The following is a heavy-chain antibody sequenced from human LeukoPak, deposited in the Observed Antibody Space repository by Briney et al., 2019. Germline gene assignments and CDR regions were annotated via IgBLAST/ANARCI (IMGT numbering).Heavy chain of an antibody. D-gene: IGHD3-22*01. J-gene: IGHJ4*02. CDR1: GFSFTSYG. Sequence: VTSLRLSCAASGFSFTSYGMHWVRQAPGKGLEWVALITYDGYYKYYSDSVKGRFTISRDNAKNSLYLQMNSLRAEDTAVYYCARRAGNSSAYDYWGQGTLVTVAS. CDR3: ARRAGNSSAYDY. V-gene: IGHV3-30*03. CDR2: ITYDGYYK.